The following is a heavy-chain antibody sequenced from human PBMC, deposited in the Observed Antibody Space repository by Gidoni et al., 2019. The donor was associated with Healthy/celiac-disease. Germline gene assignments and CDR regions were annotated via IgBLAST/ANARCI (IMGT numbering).Heavy chain of an antibody. D-gene: IGHD6-13*01. Sequence: QLQLQESGPGLVKPSETLSLTCTVSGGSISSSSYYWGWIRQPPGKGLEWIGSIYYSGSTYYNPSLKSRVTISVDTSKNQFSLKLSSVTAADTAVYYCAGSGEQLVLSAFDIWGQGTMVTVSS. V-gene: IGHV4-39*01. CDR2: IYYSGST. J-gene: IGHJ3*02. CDR3: AGSGEQLVLSAFDI. CDR1: GGSISSSSYY.